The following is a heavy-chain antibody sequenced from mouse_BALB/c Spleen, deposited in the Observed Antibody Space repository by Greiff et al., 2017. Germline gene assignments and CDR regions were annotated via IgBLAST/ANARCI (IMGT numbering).Heavy chain of an antibody. J-gene: IGHJ3*01. D-gene: IGHD4-1*01. V-gene: IGHV7-3*02. CDR3: ARDSNWDGFAY. CDR1: GFTFTDYY. Sequence: EVKLMESGGGLVQPGGSLRLSCATSGFTFTDYYMSWVRQPPGKALEWLGFIRNKANGYTTEYSASVKGRFTISRDNSQSILYLQMNTLRAEDSAAYYCARDSNWDGFAYWGQGTLVTVSA. CDR2: IRNKANGYTT.